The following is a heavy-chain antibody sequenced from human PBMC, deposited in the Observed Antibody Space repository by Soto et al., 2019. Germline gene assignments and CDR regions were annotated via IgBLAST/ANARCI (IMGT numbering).Heavy chain of an antibody. V-gene: IGHV4-31*03. CDR3: ARGPAGDKQNWFDP. J-gene: IGHJ5*02. CDR2: IYYSGST. D-gene: IGHD3-9*01. CDR1: GGSISSGGYY. Sequence: SETLSLTCTVSGGSISSGGYYWSWIRQHPGKGLEWIGYIYYSGSTYYNPSLKSRVTISVDTSKNQFSLKLSSVTAADTAVYYCARGPAGDKQNWFDPWGQGTLVTVSS.